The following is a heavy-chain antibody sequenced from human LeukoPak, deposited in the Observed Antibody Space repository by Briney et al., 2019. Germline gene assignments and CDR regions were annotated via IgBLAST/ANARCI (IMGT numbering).Heavy chain of an antibody. CDR3: TRTPDSWSGYSD. Sequence: PGGSLRLSCAASGFTFSDSNMHWVRQASGKGLEWVGRIRSRANNYATAYGASVTGRFTISRDDSKNTAYLQMNSLKAEDTAVFYCTRTPDSWSGYSDWGQGTLVTVSS. CDR2: IRSRANNYAT. V-gene: IGHV3-73*01. CDR1: GFTFSDSN. J-gene: IGHJ4*02. D-gene: IGHD3-3*01.